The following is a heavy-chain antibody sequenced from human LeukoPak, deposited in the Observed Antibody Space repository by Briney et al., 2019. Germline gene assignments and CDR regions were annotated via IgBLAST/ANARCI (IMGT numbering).Heavy chain of an antibody. V-gene: IGHV5-51*01. CDR1: GYSLTSYW. J-gene: IGHJ4*02. D-gene: IGHD6-13*01. Sequence: GESLKISCKGSGYSLTSYWIGWVRQMPGKGLEWMGIIYPGDSDTRYSPSFQGQVTISADKSISTAYLQWSSLKASDTAMYYCARHARDIIAAASIDYWGQGTLVTVSS. CDR2: IYPGDSDT. CDR3: ARHARDIIAAASIDY.